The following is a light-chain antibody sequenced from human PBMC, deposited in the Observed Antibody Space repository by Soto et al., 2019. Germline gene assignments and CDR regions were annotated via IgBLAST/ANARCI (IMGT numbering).Light chain of an antibody. J-gene: IGLJ2*01. CDR3: QVWDRSTDHVV. CDR2: FDS. V-gene: IGLV3-21*04. CDR1: NIGTKS. Sequence: SYELTQPPSVSVAPGKTAGITCGGNNIGTKSVHWYQQKPGQAPVLVIYFDSDRPSGIPERFSGSNSGSTATLTISRVEAGDEADYYCQVWDRSTDHVVFGGGTKLTVL.